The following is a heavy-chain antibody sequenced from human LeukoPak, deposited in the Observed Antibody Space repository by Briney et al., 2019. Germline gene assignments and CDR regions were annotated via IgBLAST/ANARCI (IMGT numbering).Heavy chain of an antibody. CDR2: INHSGST. V-gene: IGHV4-34*01. CDR1: GGSFSGYY. Sequence: SETLSLTCAVYGGSFSGYYWSWIRQPPGKGLGWIGEINHSGSTNYNPSLKSRVTISVDTSKNQFSLKLSSVTAADTAVYYCARGRPLRAFDIWGQGTMVTVSS. CDR3: ARGRPLRAFDI. J-gene: IGHJ3*02.